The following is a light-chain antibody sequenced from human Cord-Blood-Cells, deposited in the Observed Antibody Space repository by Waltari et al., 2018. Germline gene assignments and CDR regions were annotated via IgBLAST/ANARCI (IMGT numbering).Light chain of an antibody. J-gene: IGLJ1*01. CDR2: DVS. CDR1: SSDVGGYNY. Sequence: QSALTQPRSVSGSPGQSVTISCTGTSSDVGGYNYVSWYQQPPGKPPKLMIYDVSKRPSGVPDRFSGSKSGNTAPLTISGLQAEDEADYYCCSYAGSYSYVFGTGTKVTVL. V-gene: IGLV2-11*01. CDR3: CSYAGSYSYV.